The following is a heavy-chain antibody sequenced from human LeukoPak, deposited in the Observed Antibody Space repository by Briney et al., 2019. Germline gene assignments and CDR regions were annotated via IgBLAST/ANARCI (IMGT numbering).Heavy chain of an antibody. CDR2: ISSSGSTI. CDR3: ARDSSRGDDFDY. J-gene: IGHJ4*02. V-gene: IGHV3-48*03. CDR1: GFTFSSYE. D-gene: IGHD4-17*01. Sequence: PGGSLRLSCAASGFTFSSYEMNWVRQAPGKGLEWVSYISSSGSTIYYADSVKGRFTISRDNAKNSLYLQMNSLRAEDTALYYCARDSSRGDDFDYWGQGTLVTVSS.